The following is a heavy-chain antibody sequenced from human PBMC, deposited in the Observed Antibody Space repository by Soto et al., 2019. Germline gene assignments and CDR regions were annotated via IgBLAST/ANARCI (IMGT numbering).Heavy chain of an antibody. Sequence: PGGSLRLSCGASGFTFSNYWMHWVRQAPGEGLFWVSRINGDGTFTRFADSVKGRFTISRDNAKNTLFLQMNSLRVDDTAVYYCARVGGGSGNFDYWGQGTLVTVSS. D-gene: IGHD3-10*01. CDR2: INGDGTFT. J-gene: IGHJ4*02. CDR1: GFTFSNYW. CDR3: ARVGGGSGNFDY. V-gene: IGHV3-74*01.